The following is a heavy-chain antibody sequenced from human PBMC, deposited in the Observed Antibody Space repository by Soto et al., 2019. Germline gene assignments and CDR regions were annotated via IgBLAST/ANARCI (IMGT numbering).Heavy chain of an antibody. CDR1: GFTFSSYW. CDR3: ARVPYYYDSSGYYGFDY. Sequence: GGSLRLSCAASGFTFSSYWMSWVRQAPGKGLEWVANIKQDGSEKYYVDSVKGRLTISRDNAKNSLYLQMNSLRAEDTAVYYCARVPYYYDSSGYYGFDYWGQGTLVTVSS. CDR2: IKQDGSEK. J-gene: IGHJ4*02. D-gene: IGHD3-22*01. V-gene: IGHV3-7*03.